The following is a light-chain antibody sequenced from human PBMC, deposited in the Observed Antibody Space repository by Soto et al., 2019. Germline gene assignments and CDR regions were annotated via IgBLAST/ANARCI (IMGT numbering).Light chain of an antibody. J-gene: IGKJ1*01. V-gene: IGKV1-17*01. CDR1: QGVGND. CDR3: LQHNTYPWT. CDR2: GAS. Sequence: DPQMTQSPSSLSASVGDRVIITCRASQGVGNDLGWYQQKPGKAPKRLLYGASSLQSGVPSRFSGSGSGTEFTLTISSLQPEDFATYYCLQHNTYPWTFGQGTRVEIK.